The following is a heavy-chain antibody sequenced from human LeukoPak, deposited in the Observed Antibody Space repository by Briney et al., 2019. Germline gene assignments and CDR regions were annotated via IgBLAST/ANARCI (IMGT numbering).Heavy chain of an antibody. D-gene: IGHD1-26*01. V-gene: IGHV3-9*03. CDR1: VFTLVEYV. CDR2: ISWKGGNT. Sequence: GRALRVSRVGSVFTLVEYVMYWVRPAPRGGVGRVSGISWKGGNTGYADSVKGSVTLYREQAKNSLSLQTNSLTAADMVLYYCAKDVGWELRGGAFDIWSQGTMVTVSS. CDR3: AKDVGWELRGGAFDI. J-gene: IGHJ3*02.